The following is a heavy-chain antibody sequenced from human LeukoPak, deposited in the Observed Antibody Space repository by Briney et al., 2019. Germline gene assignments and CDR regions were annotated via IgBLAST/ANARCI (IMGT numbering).Heavy chain of an antibody. D-gene: IGHD3-3*01. CDR3: ARVGRDFWSGYAIDY. V-gene: IGHV4-39*07. CDR2: IYYSGNT. J-gene: IGHJ4*02. CDR1: GFTFSSYS. Sequence: GSLRLSCAASGFTFSSYSMNWVRQPPGKGLEWIGSIYYSGNTYYNPSLKSRVTISVDTSKNQFSLKLSSVTATDTAVYYCARVGRDFWSGYAIDYWGQGTLVTVSS.